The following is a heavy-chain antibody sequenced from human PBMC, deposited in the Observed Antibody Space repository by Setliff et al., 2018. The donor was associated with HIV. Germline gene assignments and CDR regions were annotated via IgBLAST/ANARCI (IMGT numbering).Heavy chain of an antibody. V-gene: IGHV4-34*01. J-gene: IGHJ6*03. CDR2: INHSGST. D-gene: IGHD2-2*01. Sequence: SETLSLTCAVYGGSFSGYYWSWIRQPPGKGLEWIGEINHSGSTNYNPSLKRRVTISVDTSKNQFSLKLSSGTAADTAVYYCARGRYCSSTSCLYYYYMDVWGKGTTVTVSS. CDR1: GGSFSGYY. CDR3: ARGRYCSSTSCLYYYYMDV.